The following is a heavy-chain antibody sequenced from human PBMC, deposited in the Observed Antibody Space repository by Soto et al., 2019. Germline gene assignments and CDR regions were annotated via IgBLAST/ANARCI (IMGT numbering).Heavy chain of an antibody. CDR1: GDSVSSNSAA. CDR3: ARIGLPLLWFGELFGYGYFDY. V-gene: IGHV6-1*01. J-gene: IGHJ4*02. Sequence: SQTLSLTCAISGDSVSSNSAAWNWIRQSPSRGLEWLGRTYYRSKWYNDYAVSVKSRITINPDTSKNQFSLQLNSVTPEDTAVYYCARIGLPLLWFGELFGYGYFDYWGQGTLVTVSS. CDR2: TYYRSKWYN. D-gene: IGHD3-10*01.